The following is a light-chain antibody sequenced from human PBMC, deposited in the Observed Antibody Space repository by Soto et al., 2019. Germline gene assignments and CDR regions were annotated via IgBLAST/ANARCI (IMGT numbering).Light chain of an antibody. J-gene: IGKJ1*01. CDR2: HAS. V-gene: IGKV1-5*01. CDR1: QSISNW. CDR3: QQYNSYS. Sequence: DIQMTQSPSTLPASVGDRVTITCWASQSISNWFAWYQQKPWTAPKVLIYHASNLQSGVPSRFSGSGSGTEFTLTISSLQPDDFATYYCQQYNSYSFGQGTKVDIK.